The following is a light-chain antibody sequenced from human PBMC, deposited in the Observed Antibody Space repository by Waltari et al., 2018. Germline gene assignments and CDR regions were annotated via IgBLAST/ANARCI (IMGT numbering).Light chain of an antibody. Sequence: EIVITQPPASLSVSPGERATLSCTASQTVTNDLAWYQQKPGQAPKLLIFGASTRATGVPARFSGSGSGTEFTLTIGSVQSEDFAVYYCQQYSDWIAFGGGTKVDLK. V-gene: IGKV3-15*01. CDR3: QQYSDWIA. CDR1: QTVTND. CDR2: GAS. J-gene: IGKJ4*01.